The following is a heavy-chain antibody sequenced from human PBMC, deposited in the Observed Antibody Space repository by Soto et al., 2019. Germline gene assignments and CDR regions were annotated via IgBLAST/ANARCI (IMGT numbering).Heavy chain of an antibody. CDR2: IYSGGIT. CDR3: ARDLHNWNYWFDP. Sequence: GGSLRLSCAASGFTVSNNYMSWVRQAPGKGLEWVSVIYSGGITYNADSVKGRFTTSRDNAKNTLYLQMNSLRAEDTAVYYCARDLHNWNYWFDPWGQGTLVTVSS. D-gene: IGHD1-7*01. CDR1: GFTVSNNY. J-gene: IGHJ5*02. V-gene: IGHV3-66*01.